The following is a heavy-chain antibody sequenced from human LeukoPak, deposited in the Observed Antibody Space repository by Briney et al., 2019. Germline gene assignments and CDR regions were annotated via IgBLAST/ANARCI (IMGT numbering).Heavy chain of an antibody. CDR1: GFTFSSYN. D-gene: IGHD1-26*01. V-gene: IGHV3-21*01. Sequence: GGSLRLSCAVSGFTFSSYNMNWVRQAPGKGLEWVSSITSSSRYIYYADSVKGRFTISRDNAKSSLYLQMNSLRAEDTAVYYCARDPYSGSYGDYYYYYMDVWGKGTTVTISS. CDR2: ITSSSRYI. J-gene: IGHJ6*03. CDR3: ARDPYSGSYGDYYYYYMDV.